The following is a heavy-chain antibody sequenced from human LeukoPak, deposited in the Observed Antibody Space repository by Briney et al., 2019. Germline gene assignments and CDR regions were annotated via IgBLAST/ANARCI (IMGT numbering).Heavy chain of an antibody. CDR2: ISYDGSNK. D-gene: IGHD5-24*01. V-gene: IGHV3-30*18. J-gene: IGHJ6*03. CDR1: GFTFSFYG. CDR3: AKDKDDYYYMDV. Sequence: GGSLRLSCAASGFTFSFYGMHWVRQAPGKGLEWVAIISYDGSNKYYAASVKGRFTISRDNSKNTLYLQMNSLRAKDTAVYYCAKDKDDYYYMDVWGNGTTVTVSS.